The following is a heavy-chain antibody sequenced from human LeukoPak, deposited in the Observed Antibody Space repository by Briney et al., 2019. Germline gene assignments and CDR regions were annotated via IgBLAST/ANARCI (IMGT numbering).Heavy chain of an antibody. Sequence: GGSLRLSCAASGFTVSSNYMSWVRQAPGKGLEWVAVTYSDGRTYYADSVKGRFTISRDNSKNTLYLQMNSLRAEDTAVYHCARSIAAAGTHPYYFDFWGQGTLVTVSS. J-gene: IGHJ4*02. V-gene: IGHV3-53*01. CDR3: ARSIAAAGTHPYYFDF. CDR2: TYSDGRT. CDR1: GFTVSSNY. D-gene: IGHD6-13*01.